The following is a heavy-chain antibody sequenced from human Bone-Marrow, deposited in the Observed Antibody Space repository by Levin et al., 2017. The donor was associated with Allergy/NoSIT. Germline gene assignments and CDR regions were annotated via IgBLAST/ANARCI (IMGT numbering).Heavy chain of an antibody. V-gene: IGHV4-31*03. CDR2: IYYSGNT. J-gene: IGHJ4*02. CDR3: AREDGYVFDY. Sequence: SSQTLSLTCSLSGGSISTGGFHWSWVRQRPGKGLEWIGYIYYSGNTYYNPSLQSRLSISIDTSKNQFSLRLTSVTAADTAVYYCAREDGYVFDYWGQGTLVTVSS. CDR1: GGSISTGGFH. D-gene: IGHD5-24*01.